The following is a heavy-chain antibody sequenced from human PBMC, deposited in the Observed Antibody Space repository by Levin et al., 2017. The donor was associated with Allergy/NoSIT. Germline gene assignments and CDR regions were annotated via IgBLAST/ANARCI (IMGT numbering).Heavy chain of an antibody. Sequence: GESLKISCAASGFPFSTYTMHWVRQAPGQGLEWVALLSYDESSEHYADSVKGRVTISRDNSKNTLYLQMNGLRAEDTAVFFCAREGGGDNDAFDIWGQGAMVTVSS. J-gene: IGHJ3*02. CDR2: LSYDESSE. V-gene: IGHV3-30-3*01. CDR3: AREGGGDNDAFDI. CDR1: GFPFSTYT. D-gene: IGHD1-1*01.